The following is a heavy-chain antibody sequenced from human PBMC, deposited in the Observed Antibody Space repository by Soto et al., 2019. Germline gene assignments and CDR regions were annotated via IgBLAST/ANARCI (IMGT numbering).Heavy chain of an antibody. V-gene: IGHV4-34*01. Sequence: SETLSLTCAAYGGSFSGYYWSWIRRPPGKGLEWIGEINHSGSTNYNPSLKSRVTISVDTSKNQFSLKLSSVTAADTAVYYCARGGHLGIYCSSTSCYFSSGYGRFDYWGQGTLVTVSS. CDR2: INHSGST. D-gene: IGHD2-2*01. J-gene: IGHJ4*02. CDR3: ARGGHLGIYCSSTSCYFSSGYGRFDY. CDR1: GGSFSGYY.